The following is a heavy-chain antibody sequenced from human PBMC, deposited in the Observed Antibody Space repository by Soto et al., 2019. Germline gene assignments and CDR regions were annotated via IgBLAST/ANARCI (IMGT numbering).Heavy chain of an antibody. J-gene: IGHJ4*02. CDR3: ARFFGSGFDY. CDR2: ISTSGATR. D-gene: IGHD6-19*01. V-gene: IGHV3-48*02. CDR1: GFTFSTDS. Sequence: EVQLVESGGGLVQPGGSLRLSCVASGFTFSTDSMNWVRQAPGKGLEWVAHISTSGATRYYADSVKGRFTISRDNAKTSPYLERDSLRNEDTAVYYCARFFGSGFDYWGQGTLVTVSS.